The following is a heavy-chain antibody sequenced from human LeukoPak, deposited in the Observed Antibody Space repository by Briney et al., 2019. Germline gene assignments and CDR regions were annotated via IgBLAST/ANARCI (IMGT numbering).Heavy chain of an antibody. V-gene: IGHV1-69*05. Sequence: GSAVKVSCKASGGTFSSYAISWVRQAPGQGLKWMGGIIPIFATANYAQKFQGRVTITTDESTSTAYMELSSLRSEDTAVYYCAGQRITIFGVVPHDAFDIWGQGTMVTVSS. J-gene: IGHJ3*02. D-gene: IGHD3-3*01. CDR1: GGTFSSYA. CDR3: AGQRITIFGVVPHDAFDI. CDR2: IIPIFATA.